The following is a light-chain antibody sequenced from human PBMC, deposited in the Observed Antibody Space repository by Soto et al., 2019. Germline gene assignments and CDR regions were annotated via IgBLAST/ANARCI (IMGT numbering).Light chain of an antibody. V-gene: IGKV3-20*01. CDR1: QSVSSSY. J-gene: IGKJ4*01. CDR3: QQYRT. Sequence: EIVWTQSPGTLSLSPGERATLSCRASQSVSSSYLAWYQQKPGQAPRLLIYGASSRATGIPDRFSGSGSGTDFTLTISRLEPEDFAVYYCQQYRTFGGGTKVEIK. CDR2: GAS.